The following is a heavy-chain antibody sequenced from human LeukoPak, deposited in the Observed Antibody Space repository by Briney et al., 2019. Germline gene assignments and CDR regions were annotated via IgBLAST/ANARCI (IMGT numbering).Heavy chain of an antibody. CDR2: IYTSGST. Sequence: SETLSLTCTVSGGSISSYYWSWIRQPAGKGLEWIGRIYTSGSTNYNPSLKSRVTISVDKSKNQFSLKLSSVTAADTAVYYCAGDYSSSWSRGFDYWGRGTRVSVSS. J-gene: IGHJ4*02. CDR1: GGSISSYY. V-gene: IGHV4-4*07. CDR3: AGDYSSSWSRGFDY. D-gene: IGHD6-13*01.